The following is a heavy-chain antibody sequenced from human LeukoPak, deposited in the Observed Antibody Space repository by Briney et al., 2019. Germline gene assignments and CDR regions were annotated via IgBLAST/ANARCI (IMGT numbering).Heavy chain of an antibody. CDR3: AREVNMVLGR. CDR1: GDSVSSNSAT. CDR2: TYYMSKWNN. V-gene: IGHV6-1*01. Sequence: SQTLSLTCAISGDSVSSNSATWNWIRQSPSRGLEWLGRTYYMSKWNNDCAVSVKSRIAINPDTSKNQFSLQLKSVTPEDTAVYYCAREVNMVLGRWGQGTLVTVSS. J-gene: IGHJ4*02. D-gene: IGHD3-10*01.